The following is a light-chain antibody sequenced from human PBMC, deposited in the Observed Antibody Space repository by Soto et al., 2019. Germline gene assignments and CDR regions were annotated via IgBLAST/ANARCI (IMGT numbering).Light chain of an antibody. Sequence: DIQMTQSPSILSASVGDTVAITCRASQSISIWLAWYQQKPGKAPNLLIYKASSLESGVPSSFSGSGSGTEFTLTISSLQPDDFATYYCQQYNFYPWTFGQGTKVEIK. CDR2: KAS. CDR3: QQYNFYPWT. J-gene: IGKJ1*01. V-gene: IGKV1-5*03. CDR1: QSISIW.